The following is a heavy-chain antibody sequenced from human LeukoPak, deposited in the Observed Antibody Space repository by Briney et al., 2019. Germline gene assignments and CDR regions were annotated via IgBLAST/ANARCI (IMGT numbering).Heavy chain of an antibody. Sequence: SETLSLIFTVYGGPFSGYCWSWIRQPPGKGLEWIGEINHSGSTNYNPSLKTRVTISVDTSKDQFSLTLTSVTAADTAVYYFTSGKPETVFDYWGEGTLVSVSS. CDR2: INHSGST. CDR1: GGPFSGYC. CDR3: TSGKPETVFDY. V-gene: IGHV4-34*01. J-gene: IGHJ4*02. D-gene: IGHD2-21*02.